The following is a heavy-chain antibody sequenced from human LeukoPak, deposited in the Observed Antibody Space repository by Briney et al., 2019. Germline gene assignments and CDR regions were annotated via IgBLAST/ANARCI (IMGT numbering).Heavy chain of an antibody. CDR2: ISSSGNTR. V-gene: IGHV3-48*03. CDR1: GFTFSNYE. CDR3: ARDRHKYNYDSGGYPPY. Sequence: GGSLRLSCAASGFTFSNYEMNWVRQAPGKGLEWVSFISSSGNTRYYADSVKGRFTISRDNAKNSLYLQMNTLRAEDTAVYYCARDRHKYNYDSGGYPPYWGQGTLVTVSS. J-gene: IGHJ4*02. D-gene: IGHD3-22*01.